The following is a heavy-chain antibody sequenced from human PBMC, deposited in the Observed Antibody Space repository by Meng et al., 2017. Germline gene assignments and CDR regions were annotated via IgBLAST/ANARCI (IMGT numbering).Heavy chain of an antibody. J-gene: IGHJ4*02. CDR3: ARGGSYYSY. Sequence: VRLVEVGGGVIPPGGSLWLSCAASGFTVSSNYRSWVRQAPGKGLEWVSVIYSGGSTYYADSVKGRFTISRDNSQNALYLQMNSLRAEDTAVYYCARGGSYYSYWGQGTLVTVSS. V-gene: IGHV3-53*01. CDR2: IYSGGST. CDR1: GFTVSSNY. D-gene: IGHD1-26*01.